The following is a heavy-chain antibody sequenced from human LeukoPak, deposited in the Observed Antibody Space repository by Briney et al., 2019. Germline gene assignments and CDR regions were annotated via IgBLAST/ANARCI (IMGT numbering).Heavy chain of an antibody. V-gene: IGHV4-4*07. Sequence: PSETLSLTCTVSGGSITSYDWSWIRQPAGKGLEWIGRIYTSGSTKYNPSLKSRVSMSLDTSKNRFSLNVSSVTAADTALYYCARFWALTFDPWGRGTLVTVSS. J-gene: IGHJ5*02. CDR1: GGSITSYD. CDR2: IYTSGST. CDR3: ARFWALTFDP. D-gene: IGHD3-16*01.